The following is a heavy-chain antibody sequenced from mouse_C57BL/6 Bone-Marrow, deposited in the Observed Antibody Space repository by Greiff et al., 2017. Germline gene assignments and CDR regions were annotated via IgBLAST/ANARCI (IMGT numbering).Heavy chain of an antibody. Sequence: QVQLQQPGAELVMPGASVKLSCKASGYTFTSYWMHWVKQRPGRGLEWIGEFDPSDSYTNFNQKFKGKSTLPVDKSSCPACMQLSSLTAEDSAVYYCERGGRLRPDYWGQGTTLTVSS. V-gene: IGHV1-69*01. CDR3: ERGGRLRPDY. J-gene: IGHJ2*01. CDR2: FDPSDSYT. D-gene: IGHD2-4*01. CDR1: GYTFTSYW.